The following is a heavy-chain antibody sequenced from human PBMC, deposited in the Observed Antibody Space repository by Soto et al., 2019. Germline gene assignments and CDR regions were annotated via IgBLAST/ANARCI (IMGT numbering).Heavy chain of an antibody. Sequence: EVHLVESGGGLVQTGGSLRLSCAISESTVRSDWMNWVRQAPGKGLEWVAHTNQDGSEKYYVDSVKGRFTIFRDNAKNSLYLQMNSLKVGATAMYYCSGGVGDAFWGQGTLVTVSS. CDR2: TNQDGSEK. CDR1: ESTVRSDW. D-gene: IGHD3-16*01. CDR3: SGGVGDAF. J-gene: IGHJ4*02. V-gene: IGHV3-7*04.